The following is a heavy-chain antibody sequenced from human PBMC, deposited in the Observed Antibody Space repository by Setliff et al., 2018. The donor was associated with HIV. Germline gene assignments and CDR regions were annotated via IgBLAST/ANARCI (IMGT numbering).Heavy chain of an antibody. CDR3: ARDLEVAQAM. CDR2: MYYSGST. D-gene: IGHD2-15*01. J-gene: IGHJ4*02. Sequence: PSETLSLTCTVYGGSISTSSYYWAWIRQPPGKGLEWIGSMYYSGSTYYNPSLKSRVTISVDASKNQFSLNVISVTAADTAVYYCARDLEVAQAMWGQGTLVTVSS. V-gene: IGHV4-39*07. CDR1: GGSISTSSYY.